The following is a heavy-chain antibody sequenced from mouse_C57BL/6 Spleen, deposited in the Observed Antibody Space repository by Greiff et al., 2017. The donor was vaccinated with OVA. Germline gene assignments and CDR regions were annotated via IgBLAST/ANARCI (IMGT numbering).Heavy chain of an antibody. J-gene: IGHJ4*01. Sequence: QVQLQQPGAELVRPGSSVKLSCKASGYTFTSYWMHWVKQRPIQGLEWIGNIDPSDSETHYNQKFKDKATLTVDKSSSTAYMQLSSLTSEDSAVYYCARLSSGFPYYAMDYWGQGTSVTVSS. CDR2: IDPSDSET. V-gene: IGHV1-52*01. CDR1: GYTFTSYW. D-gene: IGHD3-2*02. CDR3: ARLSSGFPYYAMDY.